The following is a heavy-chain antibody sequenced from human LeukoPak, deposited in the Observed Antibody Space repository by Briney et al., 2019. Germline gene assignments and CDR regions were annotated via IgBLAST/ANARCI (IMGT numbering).Heavy chain of an antibody. Sequence: GGSLRLSCAASGFTFSDYYMSWIRLAPGKGLEWVSYISSSSSYTNYADSVKGRFTISRDNAKNSLYLQMNSLRAEDTAVYYCASQAYSGYDYTLFYFDYWGRGTLVTVSS. D-gene: IGHD5-12*01. CDR2: ISSSSSYT. J-gene: IGHJ4*02. CDR1: GFTFSDYY. V-gene: IGHV3-11*06. CDR3: ASQAYSGYDYTLFYFDY.